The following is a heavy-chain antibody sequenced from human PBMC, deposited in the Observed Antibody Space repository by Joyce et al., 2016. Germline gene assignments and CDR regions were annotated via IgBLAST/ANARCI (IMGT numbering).Heavy chain of an antibody. V-gene: IGHV3-30*03. Sequence: QGQLVESGGGVVQPGRSLRLSCAASGFTFSNYGMHWVRQAQGKGLEWVAVKSYDGSNKHYGDSVKGRFTISRDNSKNTLYLQMNSLRAEDTAVYYCAGGILTGYFDYWGQGTLVTVSS. D-gene: IGHD3-9*01. CDR1: GFTFSNYG. J-gene: IGHJ4*02. CDR3: AGGILTGYFDY. CDR2: KSYDGSNK.